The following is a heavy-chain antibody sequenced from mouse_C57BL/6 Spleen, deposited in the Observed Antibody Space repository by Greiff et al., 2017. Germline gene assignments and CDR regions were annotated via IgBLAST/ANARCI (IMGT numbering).Heavy chain of an antibody. CDR3: AREGSSGSVLFDY. D-gene: IGHD3-2*02. V-gene: IGHV5-16*01. CDR2: INYDGSST. J-gene: IGHJ2*01. Sequence: EVMLVESEGGLVQPGSSMKLSCTASGFTFSDYYMAWVRQVPEKGLEWVANINYDGSSTYYLDSLKSRFIISRDNAKNILYLQMSSLKSEDTATYYCAREGSSGSVLFDYWGQGTTLTVSS. CDR1: GFTFSDYY.